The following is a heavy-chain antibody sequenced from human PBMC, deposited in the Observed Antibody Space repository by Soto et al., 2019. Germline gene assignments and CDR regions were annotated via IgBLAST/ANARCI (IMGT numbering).Heavy chain of an antibody. CDR2: ISSASSTT. CDR3: ARRPLLSGLSDYYYMDV. Sequence: EEQLVESGGALVQPGGSLRLSGAASGFTFNRFGMNWVRQAPGKGLEWISYISSASSTTQYAESVKGRFTISRDNARDSLYLQMSSLRVEDTAVYYCARRPLLSGLSDYYYMDVWGKGTTVTVSS. V-gene: IGHV3-48*01. D-gene: IGHD3-3*01. CDR1: GFTFNRFG. J-gene: IGHJ6*03.